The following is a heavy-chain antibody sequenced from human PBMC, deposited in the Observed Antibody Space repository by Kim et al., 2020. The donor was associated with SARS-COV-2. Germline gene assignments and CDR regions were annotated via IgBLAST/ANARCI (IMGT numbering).Heavy chain of an antibody. CDR2: INAGNGNT. CDR3: ATSLRRYSSGWNYFDY. J-gene: IGHJ4*02. D-gene: IGHD6-19*01. Sequence: ASVKVSCKASGYTFTSYAMHWVRQAPGQRLEWMGWINAGNGNTKYSQKFQGRVTITRDTSASTAYMELSSLRSEDTAVYYCATSLRRYSSGWNYFDYWGQGTLVNVSS. CDR1: GYTFTSYA. V-gene: IGHV1-3*01.